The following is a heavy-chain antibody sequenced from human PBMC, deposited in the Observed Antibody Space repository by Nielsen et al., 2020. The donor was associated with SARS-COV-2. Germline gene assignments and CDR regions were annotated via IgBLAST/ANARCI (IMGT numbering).Heavy chain of an antibody. CDR2: IYYSGST. V-gene: IGHV4-59*08. D-gene: IGHD2-15*01. CDR1: GGSISDDY. Sequence: SETLSLTCTVSGGSISDDYWSWIRQPPGKGLEWIGYIYYSGSTNYNPSLKSRVTISVDTSKNQFSLKLSSVTAADTAVYYCARRALGYCSGGSCYSAFDYWGQGTLVTVSS. J-gene: IGHJ4*02. CDR3: ARRALGYCSGGSCYSAFDY.